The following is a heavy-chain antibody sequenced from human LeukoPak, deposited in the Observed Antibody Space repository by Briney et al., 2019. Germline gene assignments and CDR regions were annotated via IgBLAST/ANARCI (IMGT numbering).Heavy chain of an antibody. CDR1: GFTFRSHA. V-gene: IGHV3-23*01. D-gene: IGHD6-19*01. J-gene: IGHJ4*02. CDR3: TKTTSGYSSGRYPGWPVDY. CDR2: ISGSGGDT. Sequence: RGGSLRPSCAASGFTFRSHAVYWVRQAPGKGVEWVSGISGSGGDTYYADSVEGRFTISRDNSKNMVYLQMNSRSTEDTAVYYCTKTTSGYSSGRYPGWPVDYWGQGTLVTVSS.